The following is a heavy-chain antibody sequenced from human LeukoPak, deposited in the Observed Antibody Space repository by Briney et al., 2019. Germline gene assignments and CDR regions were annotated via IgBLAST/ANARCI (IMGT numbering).Heavy chain of an antibody. CDR2: ISSSSSYI. CDR1: PLSFGSYT. Sequence: GGSLRLSRAAYPLSFGSYTMNWVRQAPGKGLEWVSSISSSSSYIYYADSVKGRFTISRDNAKNSLYLQMNSLRAADTAVYYCARDSGSGRPYYFDSWGQGTLVTVSS. CDR3: ARDSGSGRPYYFDS. J-gene: IGHJ4*02. V-gene: IGHV3-21*01. D-gene: IGHD3-10*01.